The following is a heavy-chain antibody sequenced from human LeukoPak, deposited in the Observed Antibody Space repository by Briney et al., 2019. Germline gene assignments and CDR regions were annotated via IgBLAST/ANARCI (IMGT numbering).Heavy chain of an antibody. V-gene: IGHV4-31*03. CDR1: GGSISSGGYY. CDR2: IYYSGST. D-gene: IGHD3-16*01. J-gene: IGHJ3*02. CDR3: ARGGAPEVDAFDI. Sequence: PSETLSLTCTVSGGSISSGGYYWSWIRQHPGKGLEWIGYIYYSGSTYYNPSLKSRVTISVDTSKNQFSLKLCSVTAADTAVYYCARGGAPEVDAFDIWGQGTMVTVS.